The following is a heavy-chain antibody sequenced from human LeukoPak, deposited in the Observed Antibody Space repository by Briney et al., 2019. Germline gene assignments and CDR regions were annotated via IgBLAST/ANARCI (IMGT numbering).Heavy chain of an antibody. CDR1: GFTFSSYS. Sequence: GESLRLSCAASGFTFSSYSMNWVRQAPGKGLEWVSVIYSGGSTYYADSVKGRFTISRDNSKNTLYLQMNSLRAEDTAVYYCARDLNYDFWSGYLGDPWGQGTLVTVSS. J-gene: IGHJ5*02. CDR2: IYSGGST. D-gene: IGHD3-3*01. V-gene: IGHV3-66*01. CDR3: ARDLNYDFWSGYLGDP.